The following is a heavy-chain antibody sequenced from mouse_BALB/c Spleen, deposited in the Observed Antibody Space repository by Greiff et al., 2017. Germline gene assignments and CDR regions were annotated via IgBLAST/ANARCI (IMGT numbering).Heavy chain of an antibody. Sequence: VQLQQSGAELVRSGASVKLSCTASGFTINDYYMHWVKQRPEQGLEWIGWIDPENGDTEYAPKFQGKATMTADTSSNTAYLQLSSLTSEDTAVYYCNYNGSAWLAYWGQGTLVTVSA. CDR1: GFTINDYY. V-gene: IGHV14-4*02. CDR3: NYNGSAWLAY. CDR2: IDPENGDT. J-gene: IGHJ3*01. D-gene: IGHD1-2*01.